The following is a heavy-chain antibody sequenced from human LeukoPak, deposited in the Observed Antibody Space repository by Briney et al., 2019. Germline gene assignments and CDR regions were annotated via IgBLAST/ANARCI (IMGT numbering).Heavy chain of an antibody. CDR2: ISYDGSNK. CDR3: ARDYDASFDY. Sequence: GRSVRLSCAASGFTFSSYAMHWVRQAPGKGLEWVAVISYDGSNKYYADSVKGRFTISRDNSKNTLYLQMNSLRAEDTAVYYCARDYDASFDYWGQGTLVTVSS. V-gene: IGHV3-30*04. CDR1: GFTFSSYA. J-gene: IGHJ4*02. D-gene: IGHD5-12*01.